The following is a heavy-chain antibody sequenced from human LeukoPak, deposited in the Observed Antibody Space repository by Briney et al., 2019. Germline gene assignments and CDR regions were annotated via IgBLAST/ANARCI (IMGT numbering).Heavy chain of an antibody. V-gene: IGHV2-5*02. Sequence: SGPTLVKPTQTLTLTCTFSGFSLSTSGVGVGWIRQPPGKALEWLAVIYWDDDKRYKLSLQSRLTITKDTSKNQVVLTVTNMDPVDTATYYCARAARHFDYWGQGTLVTVSS. CDR1: GFSLSTSGVG. CDR3: ARAARHFDY. J-gene: IGHJ4*02. D-gene: IGHD2-15*01. CDR2: IYWDDDK.